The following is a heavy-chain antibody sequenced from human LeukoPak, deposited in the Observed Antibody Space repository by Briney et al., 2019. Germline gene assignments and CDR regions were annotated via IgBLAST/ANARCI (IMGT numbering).Heavy chain of an antibody. CDR3: ARGPIYSYDQTDAFDI. V-gene: IGHV1-46*01. J-gene: IGHJ3*02. D-gene: IGHD5-18*01. Sequence: ASVKVSCKASGYTFTSYYMHWVRQAPGQGLEWMGIINPSGGSTSYAQKFQGRVTMTRDTSTSTVYMQLSSLRSEDTAVHYCARGPIYSYDQTDAFDIWGQGTVVTVSS. CDR2: INPSGGST. CDR1: GYTFTSYY.